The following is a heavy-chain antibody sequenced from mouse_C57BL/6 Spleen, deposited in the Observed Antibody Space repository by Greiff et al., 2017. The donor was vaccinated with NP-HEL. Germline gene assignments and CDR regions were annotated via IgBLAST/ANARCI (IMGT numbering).Heavy chain of an antibody. Sequence: VQLQQPGAELVKPGASVKLSCKASGYTFTSYWMQWVKQRPGQGLEWIGEIDPSDSYTNYNQKFKGKATLTVDQSSSTAYMQLSSLTSHDSAVYDCASSPPLLVTVVDEARYDWGQGTSVTVSS. D-gene: IGHD1-1*01. J-gene: IGHJ4*01. V-gene: IGHV1-50*01. CDR2: IDPSDSYT. CDR1: GYTFTSYW. CDR3: ASSPPLLVTVVDEARYD.